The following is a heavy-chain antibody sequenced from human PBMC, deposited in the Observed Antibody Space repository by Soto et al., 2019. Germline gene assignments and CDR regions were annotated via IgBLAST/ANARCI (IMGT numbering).Heavy chain of an antibody. Sequence: QVQLVQSGAEVKKPGASVKVSCKASGYTFTSYFISWVRQAPGQGLEWVGWISAYIGTPNYVQKLPGGVSVTTDPSTTTAYMELRSLRSDDTVVYYCARDLPPSDYWGQGTLVTVSS. CDR3: ARDLPPSDY. J-gene: IGHJ4*02. CDR1: GYTFTSYF. V-gene: IGHV1-18*01. CDR2: ISAYIGTP.